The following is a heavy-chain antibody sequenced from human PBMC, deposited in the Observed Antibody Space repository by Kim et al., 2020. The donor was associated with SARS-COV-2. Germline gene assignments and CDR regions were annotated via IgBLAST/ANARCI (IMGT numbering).Heavy chain of an antibody. J-gene: IGHJ3*02. D-gene: IGHD3-3*02. Sequence: SETLSLTCTVSGGSISSNAYYWGWIRQPPGKGPEWIGNIYYDGNTYYNPSLKSRVTISGDMSKNQFSLKLSSVTAADTAVYYCARHWIAGLARCAFDIWGQGTMVTVSS. CDR3: ARHWIAGLARCAFDI. CDR2: IYYDGNT. V-gene: IGHV4-39*01. CDR1: GGSISSNAYY.